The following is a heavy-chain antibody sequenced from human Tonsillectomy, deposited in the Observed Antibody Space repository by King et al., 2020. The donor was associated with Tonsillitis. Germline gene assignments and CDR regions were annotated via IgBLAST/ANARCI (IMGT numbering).Heavy chain of an antibody. Sequence: VQLVQSGGGLVQPGGSLRLSCAASGFTFSSYWMSWVRQAPGKGLEWVANIKQDGSEKYYVDSVKGRFTISRDNAKNSLYLQMNSLRAEDTAVYYCARDPRTLDDRYEDSWGQGTLVTVSS. CDR3: ARDPRTLDDRYEDS. CDR1: GFTFSSYW. V-gene: IGHV3-7*03. CDR2: IKQDGSEK. J-gene: IGHJ4*02. D-gene: IGHD2/OR15-2a*01.